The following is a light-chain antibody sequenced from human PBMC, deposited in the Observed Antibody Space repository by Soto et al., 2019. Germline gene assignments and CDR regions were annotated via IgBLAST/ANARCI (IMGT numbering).Light chain of an antibody. CDR3: TSYVGNDIWV. J-gene: IGLJ3*02. Sequence: QSALTQPPSASGSPGQSVTISCTGTSSDVGAYKYVSWYQQYPGKAPKLMIYEVTKRPSGVPDRVSGSKSGNTASLPVSGLQAEDEADYYCTSYVGNDIWVFGGGTKLTVL. V-gene: IGLV2-8*01. CDR2: EVT. CDR1: SSDVGAYKY.